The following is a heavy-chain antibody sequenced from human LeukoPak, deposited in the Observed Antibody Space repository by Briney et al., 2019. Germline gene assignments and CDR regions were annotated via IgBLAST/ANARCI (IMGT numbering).Heavy chain of an antibody. CDR1: GYTFTSYG. Sequence: ASVKVSCKASGYTFTSYGISWVRQAPGQGLEWMGWISAYNGSTNYAQKFQGRVTMTTATSTSTAYMELRSLRSDDTAVYYCARASWILGGLDYWGQGTLVTVSS. D-gene: IGHD3-16*01. CDR3: ARASWILGGLDY. J-gene: IGHJ4*02. V-gene: IGHV1-18*01. CDR2: ISAYNGST.